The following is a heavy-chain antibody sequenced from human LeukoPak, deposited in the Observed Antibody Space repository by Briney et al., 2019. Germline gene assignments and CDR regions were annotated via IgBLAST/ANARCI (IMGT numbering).Heavy chain of an antibody. CDR1: GGTFSSYA. J-gene: IGHJ4*02. D-gene: IGHD6-6*01. CDR2: IIPLLGIA. CDR3: ASGDSNSSFLPDN. Sequence: PVKVSCKASGGTFSSYAINWVRQAPGQGLEWMGRIIPLLGIAKYAQKLQGRVTITADKSTSTAYMELSSLRFEDTAVYYCASGDSNSSFLPDNWGQGTLVTVSS. V-gene: IGHV1-69*04.